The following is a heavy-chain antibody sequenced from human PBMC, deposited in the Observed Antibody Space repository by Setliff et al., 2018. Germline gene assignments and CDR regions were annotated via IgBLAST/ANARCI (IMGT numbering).Heavy chain of an antibody. D-gene: IGHD1-26*01. CDR1: GGSISSSNW. J-gene: IGHJ5*02. V-gene: IGHV4-4*02. Sequence: SETLSLTCAVSGGSISSSNWWNWIRQPPERGLEWIGFIDSSGTTRYNSSLGSRVSISLDTSKTQFSLKMTSVTAADTAVYYCARGFPYFSWGPGTLVTVSS. CDR2: IDSSGTT. CDR3: ARGFPYFS.